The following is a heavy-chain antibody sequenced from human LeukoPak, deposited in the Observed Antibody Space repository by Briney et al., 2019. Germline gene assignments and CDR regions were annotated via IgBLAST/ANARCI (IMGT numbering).Heavy chain of an antibody. V-gene: IGHV4-4*07. D-gene: IGHD3-3*01. CDR3: ARDGFWSGKIDI. J-gene: IGHJ5*02. CDR2: IYTSGST. CDR1: GGSISSYY. Sequence: SETLSLTCTVSGGSISSYYWSWIRQPPGKGLEWIGRIYTSGSTNYNPSVKSRVTMSVDTSKNQFSMKLSSVTAADTAVYYCARDGFWSGKIDIWGQGTLVTVSS.